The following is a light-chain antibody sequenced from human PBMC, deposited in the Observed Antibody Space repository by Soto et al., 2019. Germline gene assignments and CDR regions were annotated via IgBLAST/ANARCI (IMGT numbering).Light chain of an antibody. CDR3: QKYGSSPGT. CDR2: GAS. V-gene: IGKV3-20*01. CDR1: QSFSSTF. J-gene: IGKJ1*01. Sequence: EILLTQSPDSLSLSPGDRATLSCRASQSFSSTFFAWYQQKPGQAPRLLIYGASSRATGIPDRFSGSGSGTDFTLTISRLEPEDFAVYYCQKYGSSPGTFGQGTKVEIK.